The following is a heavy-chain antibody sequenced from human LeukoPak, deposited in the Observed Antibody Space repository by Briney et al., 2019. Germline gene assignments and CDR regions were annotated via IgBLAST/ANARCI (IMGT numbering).Heavy chain of an antibody. CDR3: AREDYCSGGSCYSGYFQH. Sequence: SETLSLTCTVSGGSINSYYWSWIRQPPGKGLEWIGYIYYSGTTNYNPSLKSRVTISVDTSKNQFSLKLSSVTAADTAVYYCAREDYCSGGSCYSGYFQHWGQGTLVTVSS. CDR2: IYYSGTT. J-gene: IGHJ1*01. V-gene: IGHV4-59*01. CDR1: GGSINSYY. D-gene: IGHD2-15*01.